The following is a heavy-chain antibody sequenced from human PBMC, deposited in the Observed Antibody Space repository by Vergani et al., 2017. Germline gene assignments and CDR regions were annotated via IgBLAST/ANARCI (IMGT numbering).Heavy chain of an antibody. CDR2: INHSGST. Sequence: QVQLQQWGAGLLKPSETLSLTCAVYGGSFSGYYWSWIRQPPGKGLEWIGEINHSGSTNYNPSLKSRVTISVDTSKNQFSLKLSSVTAADTAVYYCARQDIATNYFDYWGLGTLVTVSS. J-gene: IGHJ4*02. D-gene: IGHD5-12*01. V-gene: IGHV4-34*01. CDR3: ARQDIATNYFDY. CDR1: GGSFSGYY.